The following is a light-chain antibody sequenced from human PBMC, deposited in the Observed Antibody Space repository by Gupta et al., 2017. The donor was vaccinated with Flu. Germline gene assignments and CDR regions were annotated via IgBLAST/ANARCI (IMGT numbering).Light chain of an antibody. CDR2: DAS. Sequence: VGDRVTITCQASQDIRNYLNWYQQKPGKAPDLLIYDASNLEKGVPSRFSGSGYGTEFTFTINGLQAEDVATYCCQQYDSLTTFGQGTTVEIK. CDR1: QDIRNY. J-gene: IGKJ1*01. V-gene: IGKV1-33*01. CDR3: QQYDSLTT.